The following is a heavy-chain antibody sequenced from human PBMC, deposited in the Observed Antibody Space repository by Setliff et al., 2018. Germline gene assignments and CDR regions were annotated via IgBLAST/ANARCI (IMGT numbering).Heavy chain of an antibody. V-gene: IGHV1-18*04. CDR1: GYRFTNNW. D-gene: IGHD2-2*01. CDR3: ARGPLDFVVTPAAAKFDY. Sequence: PGESLKISCKGSGYRFTNNWIGWVRQAPGQGLEWMGWISVYNGDTNYPQRLQGRVTMTIDTLTSTAYMELRSLRSDDTAVYYCARGPLDFVVTPAAAKFDYWGQGTLVTVSS. J-gene: IGHJ4*02. CDR2: ISVYNGDT.